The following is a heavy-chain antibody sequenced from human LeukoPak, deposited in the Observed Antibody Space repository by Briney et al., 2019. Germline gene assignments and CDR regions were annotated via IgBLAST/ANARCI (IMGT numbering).Heavy chain of an antibody. D-gene: IGHD3-22*01. CDR1: GYSISSGYY. CDR2: IYHSGST. J-gene: IGHJ4*02. V-gene: IGHV4-38-2*02. Sequence: SETLSLTCTVSGYSISSGYYWGWIRQPPGKGLEWIGSIYHSGSTYYNPSLKSRVTISVDTSKNQFSLKLSSVTAADTAVYYCARAPWSHTYYYDSSGYPMYYFDYWGQGTLVTVSS. CDR3: ARAPWSHTYYYDSSGYPMYYFDY.